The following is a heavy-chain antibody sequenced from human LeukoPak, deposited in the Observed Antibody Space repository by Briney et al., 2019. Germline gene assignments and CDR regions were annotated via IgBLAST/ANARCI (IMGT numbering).Heavy chain of an antibody. Sequence: ASVKVSCKASGYTFTGYYMHWVRQAPGQGLEWMGWINPNSGGTNYAQKFQGRVTMTRDTSISTVYMELSRLRSDDTAVDYSARIPYDFSSGYTTFDYWGQGTLVTVSS. CDR1: GYTFTGYY. CDR3: ARIPYDFSSGYTTFDY. CDR2: INPNSGGT. J-gene: IGHJ4*02. V-gene: IGHV1-2*02. D-gene: IGHD3-3*01.